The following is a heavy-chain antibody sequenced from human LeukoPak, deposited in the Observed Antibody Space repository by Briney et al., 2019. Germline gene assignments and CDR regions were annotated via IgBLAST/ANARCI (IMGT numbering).Heavy chain of an antibody. D-gene: IGHD3-22*01. CDR1: GFTFSAYA. V-gene: IGHV3-23*01. J-gene: IGHJ4*02. Sequence: GGSLRLSCAASGFTFSAYAMSWVRQAPGKGLEWVSGMSGNGGTTYYADSVKGRFTISRDNSKNTLYLQMNNLRTEDTAVYYCARRDYYGSSGYSPLFDYWGQGTLVTVSS. CDR2: MSGNGGTT. CDR3: ARRDYYGSSGYSPLFDY.